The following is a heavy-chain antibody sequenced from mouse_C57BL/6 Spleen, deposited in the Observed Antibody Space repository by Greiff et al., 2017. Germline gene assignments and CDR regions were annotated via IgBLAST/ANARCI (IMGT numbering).Heavy chain of an antibody. J-gene: IGHJ4*01. CDR1: GFTFSDYY. Sequence: EVQVVESGGGLVQPGGSLKLSCAASGFTFSDYYMYWVRQTPEKRLEWVAYISNGGGSTYYPDTVKGRFTISRDNAKNTLYLQMSRLKSEDTAMYYCARLNWEGAMDYWGQGTSVTVSS. CDR2: ISNGGGST. CDR3: ARLNWEGAMDY. V-gene: IGHV5-12*01. D-gene: IGHD4-1*01.